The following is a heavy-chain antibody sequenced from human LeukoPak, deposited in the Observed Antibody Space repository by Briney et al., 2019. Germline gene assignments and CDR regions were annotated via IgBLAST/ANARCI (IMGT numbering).Heavy chain of an antibody. V-gene: IGHV3-23*01. CDR1: GFTFSSYA. D-gene: IGHD6-13*01. CDR2: ISGSGGST. CDR3: AKGGGSGTWYIAFDI. Sequence: PGGSLRLSCAASGFTFSSYAMSWVRQAPGKGLEWVSGISGSGGSTYYVDSVKGRFTISRDNSKNTLYLQMNSLRAEDTAVYYCAKGGGSGTWYIAFDIWGQGTMVTVSS. J-gene: IGHJ3*02.